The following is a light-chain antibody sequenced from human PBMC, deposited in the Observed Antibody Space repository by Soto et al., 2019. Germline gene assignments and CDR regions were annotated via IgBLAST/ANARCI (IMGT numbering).Light chain of an antibody. J-gene: IGLJ2*01. CDR1: SSDVGGYNY. CDR2: DVS. Sequence: QSVLTQPASVSGSPGQSITISCTGTSSDVGGYNYVSWYQQHPGKAPKLMIYDVSNRPSGVSNLFSGSKSGNTASLTISGLQAEDEDDYYCSSYTSSSTLGVVGGVTKLTVL. CDR3: SSYTSSSTLGV. V-gene: IGLV2-14*01.